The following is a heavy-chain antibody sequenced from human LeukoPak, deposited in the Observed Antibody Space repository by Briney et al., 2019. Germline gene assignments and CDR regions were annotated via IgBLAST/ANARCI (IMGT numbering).Heavy chain of an antibody. V-gene: IGHV3-11*01. D-gene: IGHD1-20*01. CDR1: GFTLRDYV. CDR3: ARAAYNWN. Sequence: GGSLRLSCAASGFTLRDYVMSWVRQAPGKGLEWVSYIDPSGTALFYADSVKGRFTISRDNGKNSLYLQLRSLRADDTAVYYCARAAYNWNWGQGTLVTVSS. J-gene: IGHJ4*02. CDR2: IDPSGTAL.